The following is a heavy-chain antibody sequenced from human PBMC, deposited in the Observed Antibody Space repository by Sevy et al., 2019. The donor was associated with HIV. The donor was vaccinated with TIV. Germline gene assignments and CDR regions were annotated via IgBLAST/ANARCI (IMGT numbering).Heavy chain of an antibody. CDR1: GFTFSSYW. J-gene: IGHJ4*02. Sequence: GGSLRLSCAASGFTFSSYWMSWVRQAPGKGLEWVADIKRDGSVKQYSDAVKGRFTISRDNTENSVDLQMKSLRAEDTAVYFCARWRGAQSEFDYWGQGTRVTVSS. V-gene: IGHV3-7*01. CDR3: ARWRGAQSEFDY. D-gene: IGHD3-3*01. CDR2: IKRDGSVK.